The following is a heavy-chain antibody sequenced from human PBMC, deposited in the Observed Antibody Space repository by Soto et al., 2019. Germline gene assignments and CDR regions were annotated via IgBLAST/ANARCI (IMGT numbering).Heavy chain of an antibody. J-gene: IGHJ6*02. D-gene: IGHD3-3*01. V-gene: IGHV4-4*07. Sequence: PSETLSLTCTVSGGSISSYYWSWIRQPAGKGLEWIGRIYTSGSTNYNPSLKSRATMSVDTSKNQFSLKLSSVTAADTAVYYCARGGYDFWSVGNGMDVWGQGTTVTVSS. CDR2: IYTSGST. CDR1: GGSISSYY. CDR3: ARGGYDFWSVGNGMDV.